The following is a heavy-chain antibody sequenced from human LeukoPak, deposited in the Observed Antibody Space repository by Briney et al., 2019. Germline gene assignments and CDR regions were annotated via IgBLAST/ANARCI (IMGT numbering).Heavy chain of an antibody. J-gene: IGHJ4*02. CDR3: AKDDEGYY. CDR2: IKEDGSAK. D-gene: IGHD3-3*01. CDR1: GCTFSKSW. Sequence: QSGGSLRLSCAASGCTFSKSWMSWLRQTPEKGLEWVANIKEDGSAKYYVDSVKGRFTISRDNAKNSLYLQMNSLRAEDTAVYYCAKDDEGYYWGQGILVTVSS. V-gene: IGHV3-7*04.